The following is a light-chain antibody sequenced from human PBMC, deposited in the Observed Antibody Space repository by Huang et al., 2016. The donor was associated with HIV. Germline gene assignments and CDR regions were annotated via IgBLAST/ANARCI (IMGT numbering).Light chain of an antibody. Sequence: DIQMTQSPSSLSASVGDRVNITCRASQSISNYLNWYQQRPGKAPKLPIYAASSLQSGVPSRFSVSGSGTDFTLTISSLQPEDFAPYYCQQSFSAPITFGQGTRLEIK. CDR3: QQSFSAPIT. V-gene: IGKV1-39*01. CDR1: QSISNY. CDR2: AAS. J-gene: IGKJ5*01.